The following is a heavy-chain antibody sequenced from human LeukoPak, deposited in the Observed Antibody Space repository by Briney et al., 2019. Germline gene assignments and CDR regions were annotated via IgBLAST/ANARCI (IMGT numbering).Heavy chain of an antibody. CDR3: PVYVDDAFDI. Sequence: GGSLRLSCAASGFTFSSYGMHWVRQAPGKGLEWVAFIRYDGSNKYYADSVKGRFIISRDNSKNTLYLQMNSLRAEDTAVYYCPVYVDDAFDIWGQGTMVTVSS. CDR1: GFTFSSYG. J-gene: IGHJ3*02. V-gene: IGHV3-30*02. D-gene: IGHD2/OR15-2a*01. CDR2: IRYDGSNK.